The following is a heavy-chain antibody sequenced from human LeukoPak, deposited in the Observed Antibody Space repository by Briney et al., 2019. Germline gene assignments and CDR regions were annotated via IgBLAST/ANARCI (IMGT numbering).Heavy chain of an antibody. V-gene: IGHV1-69*05. J-gene: IGHJ4*02. CDR1: GGTFSSYA. CDR2: IIPIFGTA. CDR3: ARAPPFGSSGWDY. D-gene: IGHD6-19*01. Sequence: VASVEVSCKASGGTFSSYAISWVRQAPGQGLEWMGGIIPIFGTANYAQKFQGRVTITTDESTSTAYMELSSLRSEDTAVYYCARAPPFGSSGWDYWGQGTLVTVSS.